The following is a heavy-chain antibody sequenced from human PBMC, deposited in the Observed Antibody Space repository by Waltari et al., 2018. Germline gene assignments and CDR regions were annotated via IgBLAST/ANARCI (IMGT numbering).Heavy chain of an antibody. CDR1: GGSISTNYN. V-gene: IGHV4-39*01. CDR3: GRIAFGDDGGYFQH. Sequence: QLQLQESGPGLVKPSETLSLTCTVSGGSISTNYNWGWIRQPPGKGLEWMGNMQYRESTFYTPALKSRGTISLDTSKNQFSLRLSSVGAADTAVYFCGRIAFGDDGGYFQHWGQGTLVTVSS. D-gene: IGHD4-17*01. CDR2: MQYREST. J-gene: IGHJ1*01.